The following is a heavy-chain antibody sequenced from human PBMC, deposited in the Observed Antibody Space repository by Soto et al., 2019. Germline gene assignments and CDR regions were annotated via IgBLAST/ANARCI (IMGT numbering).Heavy chain of an antibody. D-gene: IGHD7-27*01. V-gene: IGHV1-69*12. CDR2: SIPIFGTA. Sequence: QAQLVQSGAEVRKPGSSVKVSCKFSGGTLTRYSINWVRQAPGQGLEWMGGSIPIFGTAIYAQKFQGRVTITADESTNSAYMELSSLTSEDTAVYYCAREEVSGPPGYGMDVWGQGTTLTVSS. J-gene: IGHJ6*02. CDR1: GGTLTRYS. CDR3: AREEVSGPPGYGMDV.